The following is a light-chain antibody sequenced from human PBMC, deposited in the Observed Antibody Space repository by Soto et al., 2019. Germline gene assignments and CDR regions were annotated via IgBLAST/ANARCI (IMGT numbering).Light chain of an antibody. CDR3: SSTAGNNNLV. V-gene: IGLV2-8*01. J-gene: IGLJ3*02. CDR2: EVS. Sequence: QSALTQSPSASGSPGQSVTISCTGTSSDVGVHNYVSWYQHHPGKAPKLIIYEVSKRPSGVPDRFSGSKSANTASLTVSGLQAEDEAFYYCSSTAGNNNLVFGGGTKLTVL. CDR1: SSDVGVHNY.